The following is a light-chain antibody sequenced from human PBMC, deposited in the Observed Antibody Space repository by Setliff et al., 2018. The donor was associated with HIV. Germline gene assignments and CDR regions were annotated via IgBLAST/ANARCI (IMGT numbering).Light chain of an antibody. CDR1: SSDVGSYNL. V-gene: IGLV2-14*02. Sequence: QSVLTQPASVSGSPGQSITISCTGTSSDVGSYNLVSWYQQHPGKAPKLMVYDVSQRPSGVSNRFSGSKSGNTASLTISGLQAEDEADYYCSSYTSSGTPVFGTGTRSPS. CDR2: DVS. CDR3: SSYTSSGTPV. J-gene: IGLJ1*01.